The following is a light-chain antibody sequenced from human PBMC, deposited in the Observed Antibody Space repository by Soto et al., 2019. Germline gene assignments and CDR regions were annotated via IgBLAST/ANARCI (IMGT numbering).Light chain of an antibody. Sequence: EIVMTQSPATLSVSPGERATLSCRASQSVSRNLAWYQQKPGQAPRLLIYGASTRATGIPARFSGSGSGTEFPLTISSLQSEDFAVYYCQQYNNWPYTFGQGTKLEIK. V-gene: IGKV3-15*01. CDR2: GAS. J-gene: IGKJ2*01. CDR3: QQYNNWPYT. CDR1: QSVSRN.